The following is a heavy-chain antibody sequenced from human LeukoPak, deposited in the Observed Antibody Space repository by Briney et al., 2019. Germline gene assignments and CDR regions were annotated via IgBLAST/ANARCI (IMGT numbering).Heavy chain of an antibody. Sequence: SETLSLTCAVYGGSFSGYYWSWIRQPPGKGLEWIGEINHSGSTNYNPSLKSRVTISVDTSKNQFSLKLSSVTAADTAVYYCARCVVYGSGKYYFDYWGQGTLVTVSS. CDR3: ARCVVYGSGKYYFDY. D-gene: IGHD3-10*01. V-gene: IGHV4-34*01. CDR1: GGSFSGYY. CDR2: INHSGST. J-gene: IGHJ4*02.